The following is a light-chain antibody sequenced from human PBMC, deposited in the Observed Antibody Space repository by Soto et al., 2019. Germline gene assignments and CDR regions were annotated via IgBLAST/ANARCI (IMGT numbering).Light chain of an antibody. CDR1: SSNIGSYNF. J-gene: IGLJ1*01. V-gene: IGLV2-23*01. Sequence: QSVLTQPASVSGSPGQSITISCTGTSSNIGSYNFVSWYQQHPGKAPKFIIYDDIKRPSGVSNRFSGSKSGNTASLTISGLQAEDEADYYCCSYAGSGSDNYVFGSGTKV. CDR3: CSYAGSGSDNYV. CDR2: DDI.